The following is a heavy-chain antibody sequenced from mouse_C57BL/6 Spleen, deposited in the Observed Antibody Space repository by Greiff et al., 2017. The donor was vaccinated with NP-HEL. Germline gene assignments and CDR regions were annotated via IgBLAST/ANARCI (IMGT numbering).Heavy chain of an antibody. J-gene: IGHJ2*01. Sequence: VQLKESGPGMVKPSQSLSLTCTVTGYSITSGYDWHWIRHFPGNKLEWMGYISYSGSTNYNPSLKSRISITHDTSKNHFFLKLNSVTTEDTATYYCARDSSGYKGFDYWGQGTTLTVSS. CDR2: ISYSGST. V-gene: IGHV3-1*01. CDR1: GYSITSGYD. D-gene: IGHD3-2*02. CDR3: ARDSSGYKGFDY.